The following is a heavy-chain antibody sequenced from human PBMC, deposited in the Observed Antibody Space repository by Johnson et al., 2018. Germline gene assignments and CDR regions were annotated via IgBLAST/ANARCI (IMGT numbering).Heavy chain of an antibody. Sequence: QVQLVQSGGGVVQPGRSLRLSCSASGFTFSSYGMHWVRQAPGKGLEWVAVIWYDGSNKFYTDSVKGRFTISRDNSKNTLYLQMNSLRAEDTAVYYCARDKGSGSYSGPSFWGQGTMFTVSS. J-gene: IGHJ3*01. D-gene: IGHD3-10*01. CDR1: GFTFSSYG. CDR2: IWYDGSNK. CDR3: ARDKGSGSYSGPSF. V-gene: IGHV3-33*01.